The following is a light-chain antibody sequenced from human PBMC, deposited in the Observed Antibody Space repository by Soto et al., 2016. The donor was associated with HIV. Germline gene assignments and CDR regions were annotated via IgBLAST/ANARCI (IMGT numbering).Light chain of an antibody. CDR2: KVS. CDR3: MQALQGRT. V-gene: IGKV2-30*02. Sequence: EVVMTQSPLSLPVTLGQPASISCRSSQSLAHSDGNTYLNWFHQRPGQSPRRLINKVSNRDPGVPDRITGSGSGTDFTLKISRVEAEDVGIYYCMQALQGRTFGPGTKVDI. J-gene: IGKJ1*01. CDR1: QSLAHSDGNTY.